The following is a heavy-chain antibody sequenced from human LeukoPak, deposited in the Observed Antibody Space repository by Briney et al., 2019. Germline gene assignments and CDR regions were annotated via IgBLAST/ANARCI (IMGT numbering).Heavy chain of an antibody. Sequence: AASVKVSCKASGYTFTSYGISWARQAPGQGLEWMGWISAYNGNTNYAQKLQGRVTMTTDTSTSTAYMELRSLRSDDTAVYYCARWGIIVATTDDTNYYYYYGMDVWGQGTTVTVSS. J-gene: IGHJ6*02. CDR1: GYTFTSYG. CDR2: ISAYNGNT. CDR3: ARWGIIVATTDDTNYYYYYGMDV. V-gene: IGHV1-18*01. D-gene: IGHD5-12*01.